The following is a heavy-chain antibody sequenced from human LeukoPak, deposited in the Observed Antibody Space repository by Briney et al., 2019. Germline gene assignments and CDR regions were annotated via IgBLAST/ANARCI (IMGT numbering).Heavy chain of an antibody. J-gene: IGHJ4*02. CDR3: ARAGYRDGYNVYYFDY. Sequence: GGSLRLSCAASGFTFSSYSMNWVRQAPGKGLEWVSSISSSSSYIYYADSVKGRFTISRDNAKNSLYLQMNSLRAEDTAVYYCARAGYRDGYNVYYFDYWGQGTLVTVSS. D-gene: IGHD5-24*01. CDR1: GFTFSSYS. V-gene: IGHV3-21*01. CDR2: ISSSSSYI.